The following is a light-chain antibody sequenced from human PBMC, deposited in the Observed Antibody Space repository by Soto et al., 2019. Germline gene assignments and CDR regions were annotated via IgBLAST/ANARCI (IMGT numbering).Light chain of an antibody. CDR2: GNS. V-gene: IGLV1-40*01. CDR1: SSNIGAGYD. J-gene: IGLJ2*01. Sequence: QSVLTQPPSVSGAPGQRVTISCTGSSSNIGAGYDVHWYQQLPGTAPNLLIYGNSNRPSGVPDRFSGSKSGTSASLAITGLQAEDEADYYCQSYDSSLSGVVFGGRTKVTVL. CDR3: QSYDSSLSGVV.